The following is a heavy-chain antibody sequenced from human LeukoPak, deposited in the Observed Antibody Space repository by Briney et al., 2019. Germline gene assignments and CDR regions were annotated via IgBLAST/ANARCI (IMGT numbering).Heavy chain of an antibody. V-gene: IGHV1-69*05. CDR2: IIPIFGTA. D-gene: IGHD2-8*01. CDR3: ARTYCTNGVCYTQAKYFQH. CDR1: GGTFSSYA. J-gene: IGHJ1*01. Sequence: SVKVSCKASGGTFSSYAISWVRQAPGQGLEWMGGIIPIFGTANYAQKFQGRVTITTDESTSTAYMELSSLRSEDTAVYYCARTYCTNGVCYTQAKYFQHWGQGTLVTVSS.